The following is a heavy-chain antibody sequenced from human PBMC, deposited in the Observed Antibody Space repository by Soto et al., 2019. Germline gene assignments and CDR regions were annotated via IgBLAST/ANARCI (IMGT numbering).Heavy chain of an antibody. J-gene: IGHJ5*02. D-gene: IGHD2-15*01. Sequence: PSETLSLTCTVSGGSISSYYWSWIRQPPGKGLEWIGYIYYSGSTNYNPSLKSRVTISVDTSKNQFSLKLSSVTAADTAVYYCAREQGYCSGGSCYYSDNWFDPWGQGTLVTVSS. CDR2: IYYSGST. CDR1: GGSISSYY. CDR3: AREQGYCSGGSCYYSDNWFDP. V-gene: IGHV4-59*12.